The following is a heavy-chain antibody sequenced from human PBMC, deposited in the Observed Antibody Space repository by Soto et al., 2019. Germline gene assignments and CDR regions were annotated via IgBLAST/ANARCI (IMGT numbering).Heavy chain of an antibody. CDR2: INTDGSRT. V-gene: IGHV3-74*01. CDR1: GFTFSNYW. Sequence: EVHLVESGGGLVQPGGSLRLSCAASGFTFSNYWMHWVRQAPGKGLVWVSRINTDGSRTIYADSVKGRFTISRDNAKNTLYLQMNSLRAEDTAVYYWARPQRGYDWGQGTLVTVSS. D-gene: IGHD5-12*01. CDR3: ARPQRGYD. J-gene: IGHJ4*02.